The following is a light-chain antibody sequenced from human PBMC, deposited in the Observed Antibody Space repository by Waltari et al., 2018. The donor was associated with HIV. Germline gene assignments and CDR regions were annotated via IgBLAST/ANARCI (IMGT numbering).Light chain of an antibody. CDR3: QSTDISGTFAV. Sequence: SYELTQPPSVSVSPGQTAQITCPGDALPKQFVYWYRQKPGQAPPLVMYKDTERPSGIPERFTGSSSGTSVTLTINGVQAEDEGDYYCQSTDISGTFAVFGAGTKVTVL. CDR1: ALPKQF. J-gene: IGLJ1*01. CDR2: KDT. V-gene: IGLV3-25*03.